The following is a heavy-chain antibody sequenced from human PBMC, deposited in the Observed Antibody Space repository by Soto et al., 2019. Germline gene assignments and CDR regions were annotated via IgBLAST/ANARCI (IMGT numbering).Heavy chain of an antibody. V-gene: IGHV3-13*01. D-gene: IGHD2-15*01. CDR3: ARATCSGGSCYSTGAFDI. CDR2: IGTAGDT. Sequence: PGGSLRLSCAASGFTFSSYDMHWVRQATGKVLEWVSAIGTAGDTYYPGSVKGRFTISRENAKNSLYLQMNSLRAGDTAVYYCARATCSGGSCYSTGAFDIWGQGTMVTVSS. CDR1: GFTFSSYD. J-gene: IGHJ3*02.